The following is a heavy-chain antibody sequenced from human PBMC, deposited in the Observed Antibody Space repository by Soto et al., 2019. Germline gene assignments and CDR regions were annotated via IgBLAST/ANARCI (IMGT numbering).Heavy chain of an antibody. CDR3: AIGEWLSTYYFNF. CDR1: GFTFTSFA. CDR2: ISGSGGAT. Sequence: LRLSCAASGFTFTSFAVSWVRQAPGKGLEWVSAISGSGGATYYADSVKGRFTVSRDNSRNTVYLQVDSLRVEDTAVYHCAIGEWLSTYYFNFWGKGTPVTVSS. J-gene: IGHJ4*02. D-gene: IGHD3-3*01. V-gene: IGHV3-23*01.